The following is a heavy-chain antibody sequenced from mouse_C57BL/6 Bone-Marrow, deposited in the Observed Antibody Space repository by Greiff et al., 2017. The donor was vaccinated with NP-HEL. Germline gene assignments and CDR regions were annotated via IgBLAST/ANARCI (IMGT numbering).Heavy chain of an antibody. Sequence: EVMLVESGGGLVQPGGSLKLSCAASGFTFSDYGMAWVRQAPRKGPAWVAFISNLAYSIYYADTVTGRFTISRENAKNTLYLEMSSLRSEDTAIYYCARQGSYRGYFDVWGTGTTVTVSS. J-gene: IGHJ1*03. CDR3: ARQGSYRGYFDV. V-gene: IGHV5-15*01. CDR2: ISNLAYSI. CDR1: GFTFSDYG. D-gene: IGHD2-10*01.